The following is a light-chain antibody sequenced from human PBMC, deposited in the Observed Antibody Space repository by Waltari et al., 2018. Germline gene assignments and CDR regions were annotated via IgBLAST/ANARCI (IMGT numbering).Light chain of an antibody. V-gene: IGKV1-9*01. CDR3: QQLDSYPLT. J-gene: IGKJ4*01. CDR1: KGISSY. CDR2: AAS. Sequence: DIQLTQSPSFLSASVGDRVTITCRASKGISSYLAWFQQKPGKAPNLLIYAASTLQSGVPSRFSGSGSGTDFTLTISSLQPEDFATYYCQQLDSYPLTFGGGTKVEIK.